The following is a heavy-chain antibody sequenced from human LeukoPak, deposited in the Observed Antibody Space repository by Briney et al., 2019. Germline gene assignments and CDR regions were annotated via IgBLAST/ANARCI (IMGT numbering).Heavy chain of an antibody. Sequence: ASVKVSCKASGYIFTTYHMHWLRQAPGQGPEWMGIINPRGGSTDYAQKFQGRVTMTSDTSTSTVHMELKSLRSEDTAVYFCARVGTTGATADNWGQGALVTVSS. V-gene: IGHV1-46*01. CDR2: INPRGGST. CDR1: GYIFTTYH. CDR3: ARVGTTGATADN. J-gene: IGHJ4*02. D-gene: IGHD4-11*01.